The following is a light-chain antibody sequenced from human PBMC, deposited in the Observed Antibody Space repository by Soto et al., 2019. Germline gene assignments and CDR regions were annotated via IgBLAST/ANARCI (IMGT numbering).Light chain of an antibody. Sequence: QSVLTQPPSASGTPGQRVTISCSGSRSNLGNNAVSWYQQLPGTAPNLLIYNNNKRPSGVPARLSGSKSGTSASLAISGLQSEDEADYYCASWDDSLNTRGVFGGGTKLTVL. CDR2: NNN. CDR3: ASWDDSLNTRGV. CDR1: RSNLGNNA. V-gene: IGLV1-44*01. J-gene: IGLJ3*02.